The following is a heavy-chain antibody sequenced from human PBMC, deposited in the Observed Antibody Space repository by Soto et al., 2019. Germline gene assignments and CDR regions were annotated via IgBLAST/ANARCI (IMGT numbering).Heavy chain of an antibody. CDR3: ARESHDILTGPPWVWYFDL. D-gene: IGHD3-9*01. CDR2: INDRGSI. V-gene: IGHV4-34*01. Sequence: QVQLQQWGAGPLRPLETLSLTCGVSGGSFSGYYWAWIRQSPGKGLECIGEINDRGSINYNPSLKRRVSISVDTSKNHYPLNLRSVTAADTAVYYCARESHDILTGPPWVWYFDLWGRRTLVTVSS. J-gene: IGHJ2*01. CDR1: GGSFSGYY.